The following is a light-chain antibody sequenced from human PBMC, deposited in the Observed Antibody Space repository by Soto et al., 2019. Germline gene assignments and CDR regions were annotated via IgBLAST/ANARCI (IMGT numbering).Light chain of an antibody. CDR3: LSWDDALSGHV. CDR2: GND. V-gene: IGLV1-40*01. Sequence: QSVLTQPPSVSGAPGQRVTISCTGSTSNLGAGYDVQWYQHLPGAAPKLLISGNDQRPSGVPDRFSGSKSGTSASLAIRGLRSEDEGDYYCLSWDDALSGHVFGTGTKLTVL. J-gene: IGLJ1*01. CDR1: TSNLGAGYD.